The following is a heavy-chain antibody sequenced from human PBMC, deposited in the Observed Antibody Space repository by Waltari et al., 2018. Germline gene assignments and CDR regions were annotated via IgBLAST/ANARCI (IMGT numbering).Heavy chain of an antibody. CDR2: INHSGST. CDR1: GGSFSGYY. CDR3: ARGGRIAARPFDY. Sequence: QVQLQQWGAGLLKPSETLSLTCAVYGGSFSGYYWSWIRQPPGKGLEWIGEINHSGSTTYNPARKSRVTISVDTSKNQFSLKLSSVTAADTAVYYCARGGRIAARPFDYWGQGTLVTVSS. J-gene: IGHJ4*02. V-gene: IGHV4-34*01. D-gene: IGHD6-6*01.